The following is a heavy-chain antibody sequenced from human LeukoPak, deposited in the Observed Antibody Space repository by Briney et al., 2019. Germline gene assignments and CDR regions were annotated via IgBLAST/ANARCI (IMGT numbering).Heavy chain of an antibody. Sequence: PGGSLRLSCAASGFTFSDYYMSWIRQAPGKGLEWVSYISSSSSYTNYADSVKGRFTISRDNAKNSLYLQMNSLRAEDTAVYYCARGPRWGSCSGCSCRTKGNDYWGQGTLVTVSS. J-gene: IGHJ4*02. D-gene: IGHD2-15*01. V-gene: IGHV3-11*06. CDR2: ISSSSSYT. CDR3: ARGPRWGSCSGCSCRTKGNDY. CDR1: GFTFSDYY.